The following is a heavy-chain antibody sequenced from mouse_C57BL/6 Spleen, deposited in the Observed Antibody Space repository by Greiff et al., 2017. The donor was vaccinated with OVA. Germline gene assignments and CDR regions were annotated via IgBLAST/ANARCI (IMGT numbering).Heavy chain of an antibody. CDR1: GYAFSSSW. Sequence: QVQLQQSGPELVKPGASVKISCKASGYAFSSSWMNWVKQRPGKGLEWIGRIYPGDGDTNYNGKFKGKATLTADKSSSTAYMQLSSLTSEDSAVYYCARRSGNLYYYAMDYWGQGTSVTVSS. CDR2: IYPGDGDT. D-gene: IGHD1-3*01. CDR3: ARRSGNLYYYAMDY. J-gene: IGHJ4*01. V-gene: IGHV1-82*01.